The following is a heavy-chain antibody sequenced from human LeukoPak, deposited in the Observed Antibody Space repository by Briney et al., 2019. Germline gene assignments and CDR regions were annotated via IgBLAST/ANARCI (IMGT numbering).Heavy chain of an antibody. CDR1: GFTFSSYA. D-gene: IGHD3-16*01. V-gene: IGHV3-30-3*01. CDR3: ARGDGGLWPIPYYFDY. J-gene: IGHJ4*02. Sequence: GRSLRLSCAASGFTFSSYAMHWVRQAPGKGLEWVAVISYDGSNKYYADSVKGRFTISRDNAKNSLYLQMNSLRAEDTAVYYCARGDGGLWPIPYYFDYWGQGTLVTVSS. CDR2: ISYDGSNK.